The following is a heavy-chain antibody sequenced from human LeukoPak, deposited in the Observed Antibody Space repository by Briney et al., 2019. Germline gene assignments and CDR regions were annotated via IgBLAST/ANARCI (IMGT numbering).Heavy chain of an antibody. Sequence: GGSLRLSCAASGFTFSSYAMSWVRQAPGKGLEWVSAISGSGGSTYYADSVKGRFTISRDNSKNTLYLQMNSLRAEDTAVYYCVKDAGRWLQLPRLGGYYYMDVWGKGTTVTVSS. CDR2: ISGSGGST. J-gene: IGHJ6*03. CDR1: GFTFSSYA. D-gene: IGHD5-24*01. CDR3: VKDAGRWLQLPRLGGYYYMDV. V-gene: IGHV3-23*01.